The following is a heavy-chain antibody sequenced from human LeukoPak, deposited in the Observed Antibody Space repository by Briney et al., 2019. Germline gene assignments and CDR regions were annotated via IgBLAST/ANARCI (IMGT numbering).Heavy chain of an antibody. CDR1: GYTFTSYY. CDR2: INPSGGST. J-gene: IGHJ4*02. D-gene: IGHD6-19*01. CDR3: ARDPHENSSGWPYYFDY. V-gene: IGHV1-46*01. Sequence: GASVKVSCKASGYTFTSYYMHWVRQAPGQGLEWMGIINPSGGSTSYAQKFQGRVTMTRDTSTSTLYMELSSLRSEDTAVYYCARDPHENSSGWPYYFDYWGQGTLVTVSS.